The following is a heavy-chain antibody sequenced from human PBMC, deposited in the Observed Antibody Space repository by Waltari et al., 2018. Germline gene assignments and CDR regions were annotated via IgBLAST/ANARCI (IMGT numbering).Heavy chain of an antibody. Sequence: QVQLQESGPGLVKPSETLSLTCAVSVYSIRSGYYSGWIRQPTGKGLEWIGSIYHSGSTFYNPSLKSRVTRSVDTSKNQFSLKLSSVTAADTAVYYCARDTPAPRITGATSVDYWGQGTLVTVSS. D-gene: IGHD1-20*01. CDR3: ARDTPAPRITGATSVDY. J-gene: IGHJ4*02. CDR2: IYHSGST. CDR1: VYSIRSGYY. V-gene: IGHV4-38-2*02.